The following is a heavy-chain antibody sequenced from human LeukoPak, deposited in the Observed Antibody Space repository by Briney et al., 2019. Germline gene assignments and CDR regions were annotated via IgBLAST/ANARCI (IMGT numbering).Heavy chain of an antibody. CDR3: ARVYRGWYSGHYFDY. V-gene: IGHV1-2*02. J-gene: IGHJ4*02. CDR2: INPNSGGT. Sequence: GASVKVSCKASGYTFTGYYMHWVRQAPGQGLEWMGWINPNSGGTNYAQKFQGRVTMTRDTSISTAYMELSRLRSDDTAVYYCARVYRGWYSGHYFDYWGQGTLVTVSS. D-gene: IGHD6-19*01. CDR1: GYTFTGYY.